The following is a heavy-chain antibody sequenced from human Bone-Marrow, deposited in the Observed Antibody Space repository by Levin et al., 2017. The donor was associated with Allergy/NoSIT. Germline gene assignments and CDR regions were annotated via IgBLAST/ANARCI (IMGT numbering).Heavy chain of an antibody. CDR1: GYSIRSAYY. D-gene: IGHD1-26*01. CDR2: VFHTGTT. J-gene: IGHJ4*02. V-gene: IGHV4-38-2*02. Sequence: SETLSLTCSVSGYSIRSAYYWGWIRQTPGKGLEWIGSVFHTGTTSYNPSFQSRVTMSRDTSKNHFSLQLRSVTAADTAIYYCVRDGGYQLLPLLSYFDYWGQGVLVTVSS. CDR3: VRDGGYQLLPLLSYFDY.